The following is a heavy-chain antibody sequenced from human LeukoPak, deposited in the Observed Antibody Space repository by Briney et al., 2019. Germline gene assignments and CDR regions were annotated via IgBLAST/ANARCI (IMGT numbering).Heavy chain of an antibody. CDR1: GGSISSHY. V-gene: IGHV4-59*11. J-gene: IGHJ6*03. D-gene: IGHD2-2*01. Sequence: SETLSLTCTVSGGSISSHYWSWIRQPPGKGLEWIGYIYYSGSTNYNPSFKSRVTISVDTSKNQFSLKLSSVTAADTAVYYCARDRDCSSTSCSKEGYYYYYMDVWGKGTTVTVSS. CDR3: ARDRDCSSTSCSKEGYYYYYMDV. CDR2: IYYSGST.